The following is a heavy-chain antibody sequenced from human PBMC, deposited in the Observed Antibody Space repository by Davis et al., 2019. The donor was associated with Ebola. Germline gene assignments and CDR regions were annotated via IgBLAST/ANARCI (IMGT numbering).Heavy chain of an antibody. Sequence: PSETLSLTCSVSGASVNSGSYYWTWIRQPPGKGLEWVANIYYSRSTHYNPSLKSRVTISVDTSKNQVSLKLSSVTAADTAVYYCLGGRYGEPFDYWGQGTLVTVSS. CDR3: LGGRYGEPFDY. J-gene: IGHJ4*02. CDR1: GASVNSGSYY. D-gene: IGHD4-17*01. CDR2: IYYSRST. V-gene: IGHV4-61*01.